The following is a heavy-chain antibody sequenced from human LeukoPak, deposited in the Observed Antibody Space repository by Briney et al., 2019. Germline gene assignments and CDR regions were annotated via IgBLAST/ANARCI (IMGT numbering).Heavy chain of an antibody. CDR3: TRGLPMVRVLISAFDI. CDR2: ISRDGTRT. Sequence: GGSLRLSCAASGFTFRTYWMHWVRQAPGKGLVWVSRISRDGTRTNYADSVRGRFSISRDNAKKTLYLQMSGLSAEDTAVYYCTRGLPMVRVLISAFDISGGGTTVTLSS. D-gene: IGHD3-10*01. J-gene: IGHJ3*02. V-gene: IGHV3-74*01. CDR1: GFTFRTYW.